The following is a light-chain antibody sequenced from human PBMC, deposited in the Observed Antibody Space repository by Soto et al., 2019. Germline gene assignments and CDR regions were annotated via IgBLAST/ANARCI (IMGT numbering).Light chain of an antibody. CDR2: VNSDGSH. Sequence: QPVLTQSPSASASLGASVKLTCTLSSGHSSYAIAWHQQQPEKGPRYLIKVNSDGSHTKGDGIPDRFSGSSSGAECYLTISSLQSEDEADYYCQTWGTGIRVFGGGTKLTVL. V-gene: IGLV4-69*01. J-gene: IGLJ3*02. CDR1: SGHSSYA. CDR3: QTWGTGIRV.